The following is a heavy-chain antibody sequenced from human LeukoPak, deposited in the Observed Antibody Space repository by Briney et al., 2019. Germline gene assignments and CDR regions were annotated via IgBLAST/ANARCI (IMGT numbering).Heavy chain of an antibody. V-gene: IGHV1-18*01. CDR1: GYTFTRYG. D-gene: IGHD6-19*01. CDR3: ARDPSNSSGWYIFFDF. J-gene: IGHJ4*02. CDR2: ISAYNGDT. Sequence: ASVKVSCKASGYTFTRYGITWVRQAPGQGLEWMGWISAYNGDTKYAQKLQGRVTMTTDTSTSTAYMGLRSLRSDDTAVYYCARDPSNSSGWYIFFDFWGQGTLVAVSS.